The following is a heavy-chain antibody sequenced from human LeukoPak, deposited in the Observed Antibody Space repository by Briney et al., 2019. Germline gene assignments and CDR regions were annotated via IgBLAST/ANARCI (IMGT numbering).Heavy chain of an antibody. Sequence: PSETLSLTCTVSGYSIISGYYWVWIRQPPGMGLEWIGSIYHSGNTYYNPSLKSRLTISVDTSKNQFSLKLSSVTAADTAVYYCARGDGYCDSSTCYNWFDPWSRGTLVTVSS. CDR3: ARGDGYCDSSTCYNWFDP. CDR1: GYSIISGYY. CDR2: IYHSGNT. V-gene: IGHV4-38-2*02. D-gene: IGHD2-2*01. J-gene: IGHJ5*02.